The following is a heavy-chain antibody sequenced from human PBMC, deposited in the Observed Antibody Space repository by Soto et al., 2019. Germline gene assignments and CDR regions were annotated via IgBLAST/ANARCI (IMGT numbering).Heavy chain of an antibody. J-gene: IGHJ6*03. CDR1: GGSISSYY. CDR2: SYYSGST. Sequence: SETLSLTCTVSGGSISSYYWSWIRQPPGKGLEWIGYSYYSGSTNYSPSLKSRVTISVDTSKNQFSLKLSSVTAADTAVYYCARGEPPTYYYYMDVWGKGTMVTVSS. CDR3: ARGEPPTYYYYMDV. V-gene: IGHV4-59*01. D-gene: IGHD3-16*01.